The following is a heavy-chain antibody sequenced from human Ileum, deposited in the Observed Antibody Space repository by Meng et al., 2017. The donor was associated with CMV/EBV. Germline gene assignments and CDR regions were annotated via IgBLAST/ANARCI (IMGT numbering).Heavy chain of an antibody. CDR1: GFTFSSYS. J-gene: IGHJ4*02. D-gene: IGHD1-20*01. Sequence: GESLKISCAASGFTFSSYSMNWVRQAPGKGLEWVSSISSSSSYIYYADSVKGRFTISRDNAKNSLYLQMNSLRAEDTAVYYCARDSITGTGGYWGQGTLVTVSS. CDR2: ISSSSSYI. CDR3: ARDSITGTGGY. V-gene: IGHV3-21*01.